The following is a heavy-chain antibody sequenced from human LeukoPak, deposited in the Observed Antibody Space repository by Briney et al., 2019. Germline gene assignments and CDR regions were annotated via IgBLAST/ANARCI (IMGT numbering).Heavy chain of an antibody. Sequence: SESLSLTCTVSGGSISSYYWSWIRQPPGKGLEWIGYIYYSGSTNYNPSLKSRVTISVDTSKNQFSLKLSSVTAADTAVYYCARQVPHCRGGSCYFGGRRYYFDYWGEGTLVTVSS. J-gene: IGHJ4*02. V-gene: IGHV4-59*08. CDR1: GGSISSYY. CDR2: IYYSGST. D-gene: IGHD2-15*01. CDR3: ARQVPHCRGGSCYFGGRRYYFDY.